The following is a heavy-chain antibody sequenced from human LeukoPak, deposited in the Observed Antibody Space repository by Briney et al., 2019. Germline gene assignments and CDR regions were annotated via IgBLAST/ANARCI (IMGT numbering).Heavy chain of an antibody. CDR2: IWSDGSNK. D-gene: IGHD1-26*01. Sequence: LSLTCGVYGGPFSDHYWSWIRQAPGKGLEWVAVIWSDGSNKYYADPVKGRFTISRDNSKNTLYLQMNSLRAEDTAVYYCARCRDSESYNLLGYWGQGTLVTVSS. J-gene: IGHJ4*02. CDR1: GGPFSDHY. V-gene: IGHV3-33*08. CDR3: ARCRDSESYNLLGY.